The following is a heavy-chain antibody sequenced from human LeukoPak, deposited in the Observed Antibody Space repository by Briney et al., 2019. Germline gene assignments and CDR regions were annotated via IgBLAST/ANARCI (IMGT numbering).Heavy chain of an antibody. V-gene: IGHV3-30*03. J-gene: IGHJ6*02. CDR3: ARFLGRITISGVVPYGMDV. D-gene: IGHD3-3*01. CDR2: ISYDGSKK. CDR1: GFTFSSYG. Sequence: TGGSLRLSCAAFGFTFSSYGMHWVRQAPGKGLEWVAVISYDGSKKYYAESVKGRFTISRDNSKNTLYLQMNSLRGEDTAVYYCARFLGRITISGVVPYGMDVWGQGTTVTVSS.